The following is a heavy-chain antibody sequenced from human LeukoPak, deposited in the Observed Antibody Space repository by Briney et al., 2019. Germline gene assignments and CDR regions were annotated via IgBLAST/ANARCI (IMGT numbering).Heavy chain of an antibody. CDR1: GFTLSSYG. CDR2: ISGSGGRT. J-gene: IGHJ4*02. Sequence: GGSLRLSCAASGFTLSSYGMSWVRQAPGKGLEWVSTISGSGGRTYYADSVKGRFTISRDNSKSALFLQMNSLRAEDTAVYYCAKDAPRSSGWFFLDYWGQGTLVTVSS. V-gene: IGHV3-23*01. CDR3: AKDAPRSSGWFFLDY. D-gene: IGHD6-19*01.